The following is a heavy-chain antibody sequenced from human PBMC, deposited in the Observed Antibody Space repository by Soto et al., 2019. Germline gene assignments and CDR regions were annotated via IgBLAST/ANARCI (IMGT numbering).Heavy chain of an antibody. CDR2: INHSGST. J-gene: IGHJ5*02. Sequence: SETLSLTCAVYGGSFSGYYWSWIRQPPGKGLEWIGEINHSGSTNYNPSLKSRVTISVDTSKNQFSLKLSSVTAADTAVYYCARDIVVVPAAPPGWFDPWGQGTLVTVSS. V-gene: IGHV4-34*01. D-gene: IGHD2-2*01. CDR3: ARDIVVVPAAPPGWFDP. CDR1: GGSFSGYY.